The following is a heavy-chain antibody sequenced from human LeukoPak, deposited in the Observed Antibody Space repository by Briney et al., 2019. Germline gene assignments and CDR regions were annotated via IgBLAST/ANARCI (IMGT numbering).Heavy chain of an antibody. V-gene: IGHV3-48*03. CDR1: GFTFSSYE. CDR3: ARGRRGINPNTFDY. Sequence: GGSLRLSCVASGFTFSSYEMNWVRQAPGKGLEWVSYISSSGTSIYYADSVKGRFTISRDNAKNSLYLQMNSLRAEDTAVYYCARGRRGINPNTFDYWGQGTLVTVSS. D-gene: IGHD3-16*01. CDR2: ISSSGTSI. J-gene: IGHJ4*02.